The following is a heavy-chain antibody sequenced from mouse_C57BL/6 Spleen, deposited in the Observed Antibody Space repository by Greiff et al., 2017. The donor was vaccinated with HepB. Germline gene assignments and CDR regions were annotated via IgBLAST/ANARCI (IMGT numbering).Heavy chain of an antibody. J-gene: IGHJ2*01. CDR2: ISDGGSYT. D-gene: IGHD1-1*01. V-gene: IGHV5-4*01. CDR1: GFTFSSYA. CDR3: ARDERDTTVPHYFDY. Sequence: EVHLVESGGGLVKPGGSLKLSCAASGFTFSSYAMSWVRQTPEKRLEWVATISDGGSYTYYPDNVKGRFTISRDNAKNNLYLQMSHLKSEDTAMYYCARDERDTTVPHYFDYWGQGTTLTVSS.